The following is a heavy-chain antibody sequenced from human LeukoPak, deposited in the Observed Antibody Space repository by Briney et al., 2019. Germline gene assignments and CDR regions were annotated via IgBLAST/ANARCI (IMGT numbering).Heavy chain of an antibody. CDR2: INHSGST. CDR3: ASARRWPNWFDP. Sequence: PSETLSLTCAVYGGSFSGYYWRWIRQPPGKGLEWIGEINHSGSTNYNPSLKSRVTISVDTSKNQFSLKLSSVTAADTAVYYCASARRWPNWFDPWGQGTLVTVSS. J-gene: IGHJ5*02. D-gene: IGHD4-23*01. V-gene: IGHV4-34*01. CDR1: GGSFSGYY.